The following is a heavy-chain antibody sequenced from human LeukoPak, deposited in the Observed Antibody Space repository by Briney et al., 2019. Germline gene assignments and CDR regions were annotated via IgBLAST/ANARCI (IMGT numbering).Heavy chain of an antibody. V-gene: IGHV3-30*18. CDR3: AKEGGDYGGNSDFDY. Sequence: GSLRLSCAASGFTFSSYGMHWVRQAPGKGLEWVAVISYDGSNKYYADSVKGRFTISRDNSKNTLYLQMNSLRAEDTAVYYCAKEGGDYGGNSDFDYWGQGTLVTVSS. D-gene: IGHD4-23*01. CDR1: GFTFSSYG. CDR2: ISYDGSNK. J-gene: IGHJ4*02.